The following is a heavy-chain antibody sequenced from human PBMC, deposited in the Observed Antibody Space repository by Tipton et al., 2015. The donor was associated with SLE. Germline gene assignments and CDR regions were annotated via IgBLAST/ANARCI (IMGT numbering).Heavy chain of an antibody. Sequence: TLSLTCTVSGGSISSYYWSWIRQPPGKGLAWIGHIYYSGSTNYNPSLKSRVTISVDTSKNQFSLKLSSVTAADTAVYYCASAHPSAWYFYHWGPGSLASVSS. V-gene: IGHV4-59*01. CDR1: GGSISSYY. CDR2: IYYSGST. J-gene: IGHJ2*01. CDR3: ASAHPSAWYFYH.